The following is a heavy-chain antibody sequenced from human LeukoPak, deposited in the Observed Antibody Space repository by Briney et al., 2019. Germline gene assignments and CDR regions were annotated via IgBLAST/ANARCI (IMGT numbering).Heavy chain of an antibody. J-gene: IGHJ4*02. CDR2: IKPRSGPT. D-gene: IGHD2-21*01. CDR1: GFTFSSYA. Sequence: GGSLRLSCAASGFTFSSYAMSWVRQAPGKGLEWVGHIKPRSGPTDYAAPVKGRFTISRDDSRNTLYLQMNSLKTEDTAVYYCSAERHYSFYFWGQGTLVTVSS. V-gene: IGHV3-15*01. CDR3: SAERHYSFYF.